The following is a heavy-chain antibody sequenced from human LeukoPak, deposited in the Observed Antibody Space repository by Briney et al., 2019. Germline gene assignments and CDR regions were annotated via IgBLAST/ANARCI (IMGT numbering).Heavy chain of an antibody. V-gene: IGHV4-38-2*02. CDR2: FFHGGTT. Sequence: SETLSLTCAVSGYSISNGYYWGWIRPPPGKGLEWSGSFFHGGTTYYNPSLKSRVTISGDRSKNQISLKLSSVTAADTAVYYCARDPIYYPRLGYFDYWGQGTLVTVSS. D-gene: IGHD3-10*01. J-gene: IGHJ4*02. CDR1: GYSISNGYY. CDR3: ARDPIYYPRLGYFDY.